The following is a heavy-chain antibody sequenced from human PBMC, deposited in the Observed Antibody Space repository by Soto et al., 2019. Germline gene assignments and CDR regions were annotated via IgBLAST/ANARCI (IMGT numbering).Heavy chain of an antibody. J-gene: IGHJ5*02. CDR2: IYSGGTT. D-gene: IGHD3-22*01. V-gene: IGHV3-66*01. CDR1: GGSISSGGYY. CDR3: ARNGDSSDYRGWFDP. Sequence: PSETLSLTCTVSGGSISSGGYYWSWVRQAPGKGLEWVSVIYSGGTTYYADSVKGRFTISRDNSKNTLYLQMNSLRAEDTAVYYCARNGDSSDYRGWFDPWGQGTLVTVSS.